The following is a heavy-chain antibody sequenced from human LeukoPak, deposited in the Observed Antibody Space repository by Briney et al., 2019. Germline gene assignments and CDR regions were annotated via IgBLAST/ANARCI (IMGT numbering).Heavy chain of an antibody. V-gene: IGHV3-30*18. J-gene: IGHJ4*02. CDR1: GFTFSSYG. Sequence: PGRSLRLSCAASGFTFSSYGMHWVRQAPGKGLEWVAVISYDGSNKYYADSVKGRFTISRDSSKNTLYLQMNSLRAEDTAVYYCAKGARYDILTGDYWGQGTLVTVSS. D-gene: IGHD3-9*01. CDR2: ISYDGSNK. CDR3: AKGARYDILTGDY.